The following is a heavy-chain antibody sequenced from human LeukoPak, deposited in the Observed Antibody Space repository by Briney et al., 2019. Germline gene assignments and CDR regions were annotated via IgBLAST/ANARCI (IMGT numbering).Heavy chain of an antibody. CDR3: AIARGVVTFDAFDI. CDR2: MNPNSGNT. J-gene: IGHJ3*02. V-gene: IGHV1-8*01. Sequence: VSVKVSCKASGYTFTSYDINWVRQATGQGLEWMGWMNPNSGNTGYAQKFQGRVTMTRNTSISTAYMELSSLRSEDTAVYYCAIARGVVTFDAFDIWGQGTMVTVSS. D-gene: IGHD4-23*01. CDR1: GYTFTSYD.